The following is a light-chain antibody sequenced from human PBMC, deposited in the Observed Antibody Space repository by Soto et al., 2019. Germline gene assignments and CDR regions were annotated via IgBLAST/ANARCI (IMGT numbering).Light chain of an antibody. CDR2: AAT. CDR3: QKYNSVPLT. V-gene: IGKV1-39*01. Sequence: DIQMTQSPSSLSASVGDSVTITCRASQRIGPYVNWYQQKPGKPPKLLISAATNLADGVPSRFGGSGSGTDFTLSVSSLQPEDVATYYCQKYNSVPLTFGGGTKVDIK. CDR1: QRIGPY. J-gene: IGKJ4*01.